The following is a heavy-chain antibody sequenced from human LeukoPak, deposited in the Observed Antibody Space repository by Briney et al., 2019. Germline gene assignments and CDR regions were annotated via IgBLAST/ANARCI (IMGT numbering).Heavy chain of an antibody. CDR2: ISWNSGSI. V-gene: IGHV3-9*01. J-gene: IGHJ4*02. Sequence: GGSLRLSCAASGFTFDDYAMHWVRQAPGKGLEWVSGISWNSGSIGYADSVKGRFTISRDNAKNSLYLQMNSLRTEDTALYYCAKDIDYDSSAYQYYFDYWGQGTLITASS. CDR3: AKDIDYDSSAYQYYFDY. D-gene: IGHD3-22*01. CDR1: GFTFDDYA.